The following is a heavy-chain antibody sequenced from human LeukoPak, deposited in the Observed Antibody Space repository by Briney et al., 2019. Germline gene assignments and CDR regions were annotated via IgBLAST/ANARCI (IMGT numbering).Heavy chain of an antibody. V-gene: IGHV4-34*01. CDR1: GGSFSGYY. J-gene: IGHJ6*02. D-gene: IGHD5-12*01. Sequence: PSETLSLTCAVYGGSFSGYYWSWIRQPPGKGLEWIGEINHSGSTNYNPSLKSRVTISVDTSKNQFTLKLSSVTAADTAVYYCAGYPKSSYYYYGMDVWGQGTTVTVSS. CDR2: INHSGST. CDR3: AGYPKSSYYYYGMDV.